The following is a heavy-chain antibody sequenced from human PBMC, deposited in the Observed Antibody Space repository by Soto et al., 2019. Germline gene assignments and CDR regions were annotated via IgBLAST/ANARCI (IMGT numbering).Heavy chain of an antibody. CDR3: ASSVFP. D-gene: IGHD6-19*01. CDR2: SYYCGST. V-gene: IGHV4-31*03. CDR1: GCSISSGGYY. J-gene: IGHJ5*02. Sequence: QVRLQESGPGLAKPSQTQSLTCTFSGCSISSGGYYWTWIRQHPGKGLEWIGYSYYCGSTYDNPSHKSRVTIYVDTSKNQFYLKLGYVTAADTAVYYCASSVFPWGQGTLVTVSS.